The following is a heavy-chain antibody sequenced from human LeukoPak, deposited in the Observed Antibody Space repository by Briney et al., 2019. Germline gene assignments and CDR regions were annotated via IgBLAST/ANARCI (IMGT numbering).Heavy chain of an antibody. D-gene: IGHD1-14*01. CDR2: IIPILGIA. Sequence: SVKVSCKASGGTFSSYAISWVRQAPGQGLEWMGRIIPILGIANYAQKFQGRVTMTRDTSTSTVYMELSSLRSEDTAVYYCARVGNRTPYYFDYWGQGTLVTVSS. J-gene: IGHJ4*02. CDR3: ARVGNRTPYYFDY. CDR1: GGTFSSYA. V-gene: IGHV1-69*04.